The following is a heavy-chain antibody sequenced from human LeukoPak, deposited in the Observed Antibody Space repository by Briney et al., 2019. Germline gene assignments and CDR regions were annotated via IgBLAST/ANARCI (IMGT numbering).Heavy chain of an antibody. D-gene: IGHD3-10*01. CDR1: GFTFSSYA. Sequence: GGSLRLSCAASGFTFSSYAMSWVRQAPGKGREWVSAISGSGGSTYYSDSVKGRFTISRDNSKNSLYLQMNRLTAEDTAVYYCANDNLRFGELLFDYWGQGTLVTVSS. V-gene: IGHV3-23*01. J-gene: IGHJ4*02. CDR2: ISGSGGST. CDR3: ANDNLRFGELLFDY.